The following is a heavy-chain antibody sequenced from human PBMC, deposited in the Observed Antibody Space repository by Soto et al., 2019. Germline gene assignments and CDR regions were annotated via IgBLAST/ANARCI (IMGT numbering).Heavy chain of an antibody. Sequence: GGSLRLSCSASGFTFSSYAMHWVRQAPGKGLVYVSAISSNGGSTYYADSVKGRFTISRDNSKNTLYLQMSSLRAEDTAVYYSVKGIEGYCSGGSCYFPSYYYYYGMDVWGQGTTVTVSS. V-gene: IGHV3-64D*08. J-gene: IGHJ6*02. CDR2: ISSNGGST. CDR1: GFTFSSYA. D-gene: IGHD2-15*01. CDR3: VKGIEGYCSGGSCYFPSYYYYYGMDV.